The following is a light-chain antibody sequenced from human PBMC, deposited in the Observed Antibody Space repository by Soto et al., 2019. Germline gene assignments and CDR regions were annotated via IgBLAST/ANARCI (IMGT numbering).Light chain of an antibody. CDR2: NNN. CDR3: AEWDGGLNGYV. V-gene: IGLV1-44*01. Sequence: QSALTQPPSASGTPGQRVTISCSGSISNIGSNNVNWYQQLPGTAPKLLIYNNNQRPSGVPDRFSGSKSGTSASLAISGLQSEDEADYYCAEWDGGLNGYVFGTGTKVTVL. CDR1: ISNIGSNN. J-gene: IGLJ1*01.